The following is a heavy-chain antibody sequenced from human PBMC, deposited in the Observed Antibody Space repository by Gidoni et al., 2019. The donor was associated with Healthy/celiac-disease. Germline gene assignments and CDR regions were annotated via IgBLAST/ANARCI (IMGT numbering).Heavy chain of an antibody. CDR3: AGDNTAMVSLDY. V-gene: IGHV4-61*02. J-gene: IGHJ4*02. CDR1: GGSISRGSYY. D-gene: IGHD5-18*01. Sequence: QVQLQESGPGLVKPSQTLSLTCTVSGGSISRGSYYWSWIRKPAGKGLEWIGRIYTSGSTNYNPSLKSRVTISVDTSKNQFSLKLSSVTAADTAVYYCAGDNTAMVSLDYWGQGTLVTVSS. CDR2: IYTSGST.